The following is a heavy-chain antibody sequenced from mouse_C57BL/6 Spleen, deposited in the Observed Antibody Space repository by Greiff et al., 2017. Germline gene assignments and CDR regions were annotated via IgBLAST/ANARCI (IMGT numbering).Heavy chain of an antibody. CDR3: ARPYGNYYYAMDY. V-gene: IGHV1-4*01. Sequence: QVQLKESGAELARPGASVKMSCKASGYTFTSYTMHWVKQRPGQGLEWLGYINPSCGYTKYNQKFKDKATLTADKSTSTAYMQLSSLTSEDSAVYYCARPYGNYYYAMDYWGQGTSVTVSS. CDR1: GYTFTSYT. D-gene: IGHD2-1*01. CDR2: INPSCGYT. J-gene: IGHJ4*01.